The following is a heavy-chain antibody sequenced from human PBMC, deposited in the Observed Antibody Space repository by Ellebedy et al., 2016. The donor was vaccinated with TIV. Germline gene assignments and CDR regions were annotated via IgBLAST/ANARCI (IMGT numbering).Heavy chain of an antibody. D-gene: IGHD2-2*01. CDR2: IYPGDSDT. V-gene: IGHV5-51*01. CDR3: ARGPRYQLPVRAHYYGMDV. Sequence: GESLKISXKGSGYSFTSYWIGWVRQMPGKGLEWMGIIYPGDSDTRYSPSFQGQVTISADKSISTAYLQWSSLKASDTAMYYCARGPRYQLPVRAHYYGMDVWGQGTTVTVSS. CDR1: GYSFTSYW. J-gene: IGHJ6*02.